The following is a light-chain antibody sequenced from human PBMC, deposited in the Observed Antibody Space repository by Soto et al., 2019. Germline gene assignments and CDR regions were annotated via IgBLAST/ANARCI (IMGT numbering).Light chain of an antibody. CDR3: SSYTRSSTPYV. CDR2: DVS. V-gene: IGLV2-14*01. Sequence: QSALTQPASVSGSPGQSITISCTGTSSDIGNYNFVSWYQQHPGKAPKFMIYDVSNRPSGVSNRFSGSKSGNTASLTISGLQADDEADYFCSSYTRSSTPYVFGTGTKLTVL. J-gene: IGLJ1*01. CDR1: SSDIGNYNF.